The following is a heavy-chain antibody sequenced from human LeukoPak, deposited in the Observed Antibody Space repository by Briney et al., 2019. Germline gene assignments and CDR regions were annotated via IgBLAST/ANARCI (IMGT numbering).Heavy chain of an antibody. CDR2: IYSGGST. D-gene: IGHD6-13*01. CDR3: ARAHYGRQQRYYYYYMDV. CDR1: GFTVSSNY. Sequence: GGSLRLSCAASGFTVSSNYMSWVRQAPGKGLEWVSVIYSGGSTYYADSVKGRFTISRGNSKNTLYLQMNSLRAEDTAVYYCARAHYGRQQRYYYYYMDVWGKGTTVTISS. J-gene: IGHJ6*03. V-gene: IGHV3-66*01.